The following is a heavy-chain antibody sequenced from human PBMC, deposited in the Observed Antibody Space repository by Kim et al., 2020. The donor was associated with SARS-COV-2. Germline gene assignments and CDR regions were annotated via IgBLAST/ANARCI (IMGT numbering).Heavy chain of an antibody. J-gene: IGHJ4*02. V-gene: IGHV4-31*03. D-gene: IGHD3-10*01. Sequence: SETLSLTCTVSGGSISSGGYYWSWIRQHPGKGLEWIGYIYYSGSTYYNPSIKSRVTISVDTSKNQFSLKLSSVTAADTAVYYCARVRPLNYYYGSGSYYNVPPTDFDYWGQGTLVTVSS. CDR1: GGSISSGGYY. CDR3: ARVRPLNYYYGSGSYYNVPPTDFDY. CDR2: IYYSGST.